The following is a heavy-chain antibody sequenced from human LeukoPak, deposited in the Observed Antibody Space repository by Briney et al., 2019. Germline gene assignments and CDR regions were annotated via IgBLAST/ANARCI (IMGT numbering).Heavy chain of an antibody. Sequence: ASVKVSCKASGYTFTSYAMNWVRQAPGQGLEWLGWINTNTGNPTYAQGFTGRFVFSLDTSVSTAYLQISSLKAEDTAVYYCARVGGLFEYSYYYYGMDVWGQGTTVTVSS. CDR3: ARVGGLFEYSYYYYGMDV. CDR2: INTNTGNP. D-gene: IGHD2/OR15-2a*01. J-gene: IGHJ6*02. V-gene: IGHV7-4-1*02. CDR1: GYTFTSYA.